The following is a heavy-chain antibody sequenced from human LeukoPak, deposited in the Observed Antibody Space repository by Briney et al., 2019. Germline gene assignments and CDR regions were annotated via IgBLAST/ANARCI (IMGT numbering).Heavy chain of an antibody. Sequence: GASVKVSCKASGGTFSSYAISWVRQAPGQGPEWMGGIIPIFGTANCAQKFQGRVTITADESTSTAYMELSSLRSEDTAVYYCAVEDCSGGSCYSKDGYYYYGMDVWGQGTTVTVSS. CDR1: GGTFSSYA. CDR3: AVEDCSGGSCYSKDGYYYYGMDV. V-gene: IGHV1-69*13. CDR2: IIPIFGTA. D-gene: IGHD2-15*01. J-gene: IGHJ6*02.